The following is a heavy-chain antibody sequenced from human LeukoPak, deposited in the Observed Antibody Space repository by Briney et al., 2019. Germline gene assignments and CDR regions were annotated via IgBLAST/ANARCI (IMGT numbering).Heavy chain of an antibody. CDR1: GYTFTSYG. CDR2: ISAYNGNT. J-gene: IGHJ5*02. D-gene: IGHD2-2*01. V-gene: IGHV1-18*01. Sequence: ASVKVSCKASGYTFTSYGISWVRQAPGQGLEWMGWISAYNGNTNYAQKLQGRVTITTDESTSTAYMELSSLRSEDTAVYYCARANIVVVPSGHGWFDPWGQGTLVTVSS. CDR3: ARANIVVVPSGHGWFDP.